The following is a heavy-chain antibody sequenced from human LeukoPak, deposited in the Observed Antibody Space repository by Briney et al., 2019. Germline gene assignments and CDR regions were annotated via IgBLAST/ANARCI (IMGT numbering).Heavy chain of an antibody. D-gene: IGHD6-19*01. V-gene: IGHV4-39*07. Sequence: SETLSLTCTVSGGSISSSSYYWGWIRQPPGKGLEWIVSIYYSGSTYYNPSLKSRVTISVDTSKNQFSLKLSSVTAADTAVYYCARESDAGSSGSWSASPNLNWFDPWGQGTLVTVSS. CDR1: GGSISSSSYY. CDR2: IYYSGST. J-gene: IGHJ5*02. CDR3: ARESDAGSSGSWSASPNLNWFDP.